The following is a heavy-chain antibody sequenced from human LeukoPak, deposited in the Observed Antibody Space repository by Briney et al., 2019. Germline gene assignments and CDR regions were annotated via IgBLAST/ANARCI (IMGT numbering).Heavy chain of an antibody. CDR3: AKDRAVAGTDARYYFDY. V-gene: IGHV3-33*06. D-gene: IGHD6-19*01. CDR2: IWFDEKNK. CDR1: GFTFSKYG. J-gene: IGHJ4*02. Sequence: PGGSLRLSCAASGFTFSKYGMHWVRQAPGKGMEWVAVIWFDEKNKYYADSVKGRFTISRDNSKNTLYLEMNSLRADDTAVYYCAKDRAVAGTDARYYFDYWGQGTLVTVS.